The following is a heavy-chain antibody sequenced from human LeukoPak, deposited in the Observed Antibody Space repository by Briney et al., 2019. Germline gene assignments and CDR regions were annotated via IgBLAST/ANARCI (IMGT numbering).Heavy chain of an antibody. CDR2: VLRTGNT. J-gene: IGHJ4*02. D-gene: IGHD6-19*01. CDR1: GYSISTAYY. V-gene: IGHV4-38-2*02. CDR3: ARDSALAQAVMFDY. Sequence: PSETLSLTCSVSGYSISTAYYWGWIRQPPGKGLEWIGSVLRTGNTHYSSSLKSRVTISVDTSTNQFSLQLRSVTAADTAVYYCARDSALAQAVMFDYWGQGTLVTVSS.